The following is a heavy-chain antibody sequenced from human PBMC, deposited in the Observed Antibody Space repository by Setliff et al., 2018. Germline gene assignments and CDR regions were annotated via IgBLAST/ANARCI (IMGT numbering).Heavy chain of an antibody. V-gene: IGHV4-38-2*01. CDR3: ARALGYCSRTSCYADAFDI. CDR2: MYHSGST. J-gene: IGHJ3*02. D-gene: IGHD2-2*01. Sequence: SETLSLTCAVSGYSISSDYYWGWIRQPPGKGLEGIGSMYHSGSTYYNPSLKSRVTISVDTSKNQFSLKLNYVTAADTAVYYCARALGYCSRTSCYADAFDIWGQGTMVTVSS. CDR1: GYSISSDYY.